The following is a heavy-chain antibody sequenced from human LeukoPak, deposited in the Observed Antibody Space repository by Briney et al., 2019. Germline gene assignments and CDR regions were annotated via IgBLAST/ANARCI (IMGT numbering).Heavy chain of an antibody. CDR3: AREVEGRSLDY. CDR1: GFTFSSYS. D-gene: IGHD2-2*01. J-gene: IGHJ4*02. Sequence: PGGSLRLSCAASGFTFSSYSMNWVRQAPGKGLEWVSYISDSSSTIYYADSVKGRFTISRDNAKNSLYLQMNSLRAEDTAVYYCAREVEGRSLDYWGQGTLVTVSS. V-gene: IGHV3-48*04. CDR2: ISDSSSTI.